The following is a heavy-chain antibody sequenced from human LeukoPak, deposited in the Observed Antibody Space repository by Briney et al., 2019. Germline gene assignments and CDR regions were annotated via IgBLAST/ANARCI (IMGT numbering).Heavy chain of an antibody. CDR3: ARGIFGVVDTYYYYYYMDV. CDR1: GGSISSSNW. D-gene: IGHD3-3*01. J-gene: IGHJ6*03. CDR2: IYHSGST. V-gene: IGHV4-4*02. Sequence: SETLSLTRAVSGGSISSSNWWSWVRQPPGKGLEWIGEIYHSGSTNYNPSLKSRVTMSVDKSKNQFSLKLSSVTAADTALYYCARGIFGVVDTYYYYYYMDVWGKGTTVTVSS.